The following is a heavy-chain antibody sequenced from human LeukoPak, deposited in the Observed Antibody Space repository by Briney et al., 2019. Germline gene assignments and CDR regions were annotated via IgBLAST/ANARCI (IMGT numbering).Heavy chain of an antibody. D-gene: IGHD3-22*01. J-gene: IGHJ4*02. V-gene: IGHV1-2*02. CDR3: ARDGDSYYYDSSGYPGIDY. CDR1: GYTFTGYY. CDR2: INPNSGGT. Sequence: VKVSCKASGYTFTGYYMHWVRQAPGQGLEWMGWINPNSGGTNYAQKFQGRVTMTRDTSISTAYMELSGLRSDDTAVYYCARDGDSYYYDSSGYPGIDYWGQGTLVTVSS.